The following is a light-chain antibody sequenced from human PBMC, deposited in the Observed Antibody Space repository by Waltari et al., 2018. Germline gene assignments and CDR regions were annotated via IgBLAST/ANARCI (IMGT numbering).Light chain of an antibody. J-gene: IGKJ1*01. V-gene: IGKV3-20*01. CDR1: QSVSNSY. CDR2: GAS. Sequence: EIVLTQPPGTLSLSPGERATLSCRASQSVSNSYLAWYQHKPGQAPRLLIHGASSRATGIPDRFSGSGSGTDFTLTISRLEPEDFAVYYCQQYGSSSQTFGRGTKVEIK. CDR3: QQYGSSSQT.